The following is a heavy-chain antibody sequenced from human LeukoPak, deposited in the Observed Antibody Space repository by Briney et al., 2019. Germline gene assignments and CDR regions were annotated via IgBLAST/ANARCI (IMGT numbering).Heavy chain of an antibody. Sequence: ASVTVSCTASGGTFISYSISWVRQAPEQGLEWMGRIIPILGSANYAQKFQGRVTFTADKSTGTAYMELNSLRSEDTAVYYCATLPRFKGTGNGPDIRGQGTMVTVSS. CDR2: IIPILGSA. J-gene: IGHJ3*02. CDR1: GGTFISYS. D-gene: IGHD2-8*01. V-gene: IGHV1-69*08. CDR3: ATLPRFKGTGNGPDI.